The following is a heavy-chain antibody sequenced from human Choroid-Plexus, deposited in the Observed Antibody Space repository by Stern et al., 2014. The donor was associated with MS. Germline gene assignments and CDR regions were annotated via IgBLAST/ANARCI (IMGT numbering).Heavy chain of an antibody. V-gene: IGHV1-2*02. D-gene: IGHD3-3*01. J-gene: IGHJ6*02. CDR3: ARDQRGITIFGVVTDYYYLGMDV. CDR2: INPNTGGK. Sequence: VQLVESGAEVKKPGASVKGSCKTSGYIFTGYYIHWVRQAPGQGLEWMAWINPNTGGKKYAQKFQGRVTMSRDTSISTAYVELSSLTSDDTAVYYCARDQRGITIFGVVTDYYYLGMDVWGQGTTVTVSS. CDR1: GYIFTGYY.